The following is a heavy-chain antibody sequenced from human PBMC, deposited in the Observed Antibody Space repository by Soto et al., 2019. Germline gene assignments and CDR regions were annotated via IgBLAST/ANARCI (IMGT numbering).Heavy chain of an antibody. CDR1: GFTFSDYS. CDR2: VNPIGGET. J-gene: IGHJ4*02. Sequence: GGSLRLSCSASGFTFSDYSMHWVRQAPGKGLEYVSAVNPIGGETSYTDSVRGRFIISRDNSKNTLFLQMNSLRSEDTAVYYCLQRSKTSPDSYPVWGQGTLVTVSS. V-gene: IGHV3-64D*08. D-gene: IGHD2-2*01. CDR3: LQRSKTSPDSYPV.